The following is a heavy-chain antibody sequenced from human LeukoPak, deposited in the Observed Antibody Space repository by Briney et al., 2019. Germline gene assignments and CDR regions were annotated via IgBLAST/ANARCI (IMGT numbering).Heavy chain of an antibody. CDR1: GYTFTSYG. CDR2: ISAYNGNT. V-gene: IGHV1-18*01. Sequence: ASVKVSCKASGYTFTSYGISWVRQAPGQGLEWMGWISAYNGNTNYAQKFQGRVTMTRNTSISTAYMELSSLRSEDTAVYYCARGLLDNYYYDSSGYYSDYWGQGTLVTVSS. D-gene: IGHD3-22*01. CDR3: ARGLLDNYYYDSSGYYSDY. J-gene: IGHJ4*02.